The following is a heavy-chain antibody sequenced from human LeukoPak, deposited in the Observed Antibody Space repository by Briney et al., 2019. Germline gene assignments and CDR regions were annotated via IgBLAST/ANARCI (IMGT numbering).Heavy chain of an antibody. CDR3: ANGGYCSSTSCYPKWFDP. CDR1: GGSISSGDCY. J-gene: IGHJ5*02. CDR2: IYYSGST. D-gene: IGHD2-2*01. Sequence: SQTLSLTCTVSGGSISSGDCYWSWIRQPPGKGLEWIGYIYYSGSTNYNPSLKSRVTISVDTSKNQFSLKLRSVTAADTAVYYCANGGYCSSTSCYPKWFDPWGQGTLVTVSS. V-gene: IGHV4-61*08.